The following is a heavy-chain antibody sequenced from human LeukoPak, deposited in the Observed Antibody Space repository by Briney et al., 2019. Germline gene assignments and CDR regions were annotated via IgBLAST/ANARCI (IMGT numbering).Heavy chain of an antibody. D-gene: IGHD5-18*01. CDR3: ARVTGYSYGYGYFDY. CDR1: GYTFTSYG. V-gene: IGHV1-18*04. CDR2: ISAYNGNT. J-gene: IGHJ4*02. Sequence: RASVKVSCKASGYTFTSYGISWVRQAPGQGLEWMGWISAYNGNTNYAQKLQGRVTMTTDTSTSTAYMELRSLRSDDTAVYYCARVTGYSYGYGYFDYWGQGTLVTVSS.